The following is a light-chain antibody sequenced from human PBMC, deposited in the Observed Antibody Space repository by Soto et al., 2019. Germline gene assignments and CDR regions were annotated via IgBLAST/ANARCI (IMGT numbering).Light chain of an antibody. J-gene: IGLJ1*01. V-gene: IGLV2-11*01. CDR3: CSYAGSYKGYV. CDR1: SSDVGGYNY. CDR2: DVS. Sequence: QSALTQPRSVSGSSGQSVTISCTGTSSDVGGYNYVSWYQQHPGKAPKFMIYDVSKRPSGVPDRFSGSKSGNTASLTISGLQAEDEADYYCCSYAGSYKGYVFGTGTKLTVL.